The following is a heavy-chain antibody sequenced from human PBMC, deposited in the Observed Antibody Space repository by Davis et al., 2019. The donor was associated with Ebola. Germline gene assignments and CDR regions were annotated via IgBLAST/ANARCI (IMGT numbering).Heavy chain of an antibody. Sequence: ASVKVSCKASGYTFTGFYLHWVRQAPGQGLEWLGWINPTGGATNLAQKFQGRVAMTRDTSISTAYMELSSLRSDDTARYYCARDHGGGTRDNYFDYWGQGTLGTVSS. CDR1: GYTFTGFY. J-gene: IGHJ4*02. D-gene: IGHD3-16*01. V-gene: IGHV1-2*02. CDR2: INPTGGAT. CDR3: ARDHGGGTRDNYFDY.